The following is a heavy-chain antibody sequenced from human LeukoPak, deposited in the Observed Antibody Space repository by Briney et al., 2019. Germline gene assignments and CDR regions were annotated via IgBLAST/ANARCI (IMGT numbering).Heavy chain of an antibody. Sequence: GGSLRLSCAASGFTLSSNTMNWVRQAPGKGLEWVSSISSSSSYIYYADSVKGRFTISRDNAKNSLYLQMNSLRADDTAVYYCARDYFGGSGGHNWFDPWGQGTLVTVSS. CDR2: ISSSSSYI. J-gene: IGHJ5*02. D-gene: IGHD2-21*01. CDR3: ARDYFGGSGGHNWFDP. CDR1: GFTLSSNT. V-gene: IGHV3-21*01.